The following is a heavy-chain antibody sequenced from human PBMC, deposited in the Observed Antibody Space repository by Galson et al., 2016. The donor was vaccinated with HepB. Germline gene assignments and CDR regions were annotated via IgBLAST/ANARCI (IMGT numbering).Heavy chain of an antibody. D-gene: IGHD6-13*01. CDR3: ATGRRAAAGLDAFDI. V-gene: IGHV1-24*01. Sequence: SVKVSCKVSGYTLTELSMHWVRQAPGKGLEWMGGFDPEDGETIYAQKFQGRVTMTEDTSTDTAYMELSSLRSEDTAVYYCATGRRAAAGLDAFDIRGQGTMVTVSS. CDR1: GYTLTELS. J-gene: IGHJ3*02. CDR2: FDPEDGET.